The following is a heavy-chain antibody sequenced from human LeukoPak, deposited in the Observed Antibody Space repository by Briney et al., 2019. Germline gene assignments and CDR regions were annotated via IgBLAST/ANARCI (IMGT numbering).Heavy chain of an antibody. Sequence: GGSLTLSCAASGFTFNSYAMSWLRQAPGKGLEWVSSISGSSVSTYYADSVKGRFTISRDNSKNTLYLQMNSLRAEDTAIYYCARTLGYCSGGSCSYFDYWGQGTLVTVSS. J-gene: IGHJ4*02. CDR3: ARTLGYCSGGSCSYFDY. CDR1: GFTFNSYA. CDR2: ISGSSVST. D-gene: IGHD2-15*01. V-gene: IGHV3-23*01.